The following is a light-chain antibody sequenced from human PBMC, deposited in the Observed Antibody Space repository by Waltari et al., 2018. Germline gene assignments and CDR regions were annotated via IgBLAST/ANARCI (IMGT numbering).Light chain of an antibody. CDR3: QQYYSSPAT. CDR1: QSIISW. Sequence: DIQMTQSPSTLSASVGDRVTIPCRASQSIISWLAWYHQKPGKAPKLLIYDASSLESGVPSRFSGSGSGTDFTLTISCLQSEDFAIYYCQQYYSSPATFGQGTKVEIK. V-gene: IGKV1-5*01. J-gene: IGKJ1*01. CDR2: DAS.